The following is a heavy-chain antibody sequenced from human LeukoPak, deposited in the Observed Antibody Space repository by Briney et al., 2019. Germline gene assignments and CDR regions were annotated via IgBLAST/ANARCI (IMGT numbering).Heavy chain of an antibody. Sequence: GGSLRLSCAASGFTVSSNYMCWVRHTLGERLECVTVIDIGGNTYDEDSVKGRFTLSRDNSKNTLYLQMNSLRAEDTAVYYRARGYLLRYDAFDIWGQGTMVTVSS. V-gene: IGHV3-53*01. CDR3: ARGYLLRYDAFDI. CDR2: IDIGGNT. J-gene: IGHJ3*02. D-gene: IGHD3-16*01. CDR1: GFTVSSNY.